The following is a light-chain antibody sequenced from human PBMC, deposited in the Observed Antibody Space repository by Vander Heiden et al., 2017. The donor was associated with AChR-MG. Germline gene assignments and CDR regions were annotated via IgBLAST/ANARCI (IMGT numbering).Light chain of an antibody. CDR3: TSYTSGKSPSVV. J-gene: IGLJ2*01. CDR2: DVT. CDR1: TSDIDDYRY. V-gene: IGLV2-14*03. Sequence: QSAPTQPASVTGSPGQSVTISCPGATSDIDDYRYVSWYQQHPGKAPKLIIYDVTKRPSGVSDRFSGSKSGNTASLTISGVQSEDEAIYYCTSYTSGKSPSVVFGRGTKLTVV.